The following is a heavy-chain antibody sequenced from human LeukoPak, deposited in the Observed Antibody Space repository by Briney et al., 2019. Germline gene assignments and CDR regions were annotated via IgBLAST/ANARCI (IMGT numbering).Heavy chain of an antibody. CDR1: GDSISGTYW. D-gene: IGHD7-27*01. J-gene: IGHJ4*02. V-gene: IGHV4-4*02. Sequence: PSETLSPTCAVSGDSISGTYWWAWVRQSPGKGLEWIGEIYHSGNTNYNPSLKSRVTLSLDKSESQFSLKLDSLTAADTAIYYCVRSNWGVDRAMDSWGQGTLVAVSS. CDR2: IYHSGNT. CDR3: VRSNWGVDRAMDS.